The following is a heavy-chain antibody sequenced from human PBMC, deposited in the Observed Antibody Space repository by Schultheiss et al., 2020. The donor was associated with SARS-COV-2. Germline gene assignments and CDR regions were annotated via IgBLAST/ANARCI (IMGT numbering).Heavy chain of an antibody. V-gene: IGHV3-66*01. CDR3: ARDKGNRVEPPYYYYYGMDV. J-gene: IGHJ6*02. D-gene: IGHD1-1*01. CDR2: IYSGGST. Sequence: GGSLRLSCAASGFTVSSNYMSWVRQAPGKGLEWVSVIYSGGSTYYADSVKGRFTISRDNSKNTLYLQMNSLRAEDTAVYYCARDKGNRVEPPYYYYYGMDVWGQGTTVTVSS. CDR1: GFTVSSNY.